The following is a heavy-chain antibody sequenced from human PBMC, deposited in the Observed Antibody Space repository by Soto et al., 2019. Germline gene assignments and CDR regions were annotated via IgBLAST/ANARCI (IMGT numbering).Heavy chain of an antibody. V-gene: IGHV1-2*02. CDR1: GYTFTGYD. CDR3: ARGPGGPDGPGDY. J-gene: IGHJ4*02. Sequence: AAVKVTCKASGYTFTGYDMHWVRQAPGQGLEWMGWINPNSGGTNYAQKFQGRVTITADKSTSTAYMELSSLRSEDTAVYYCARGPGGPDGPGDYWGQGPLLTVSS. CDR2: INPNSGGT. D-gene: IGHD2-15*01.